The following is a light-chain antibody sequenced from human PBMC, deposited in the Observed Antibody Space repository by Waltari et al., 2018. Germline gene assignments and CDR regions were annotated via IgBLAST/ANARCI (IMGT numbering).Light chain of an antibody. V-gene: IGLV2-23*01. CDR2: EGS. CDR3: CSYAGSSTLV. CDR1: SSDVGSYNL. J-gene: IGLJ2*01. Sequence: QSALTQPASVSGSPGQSITISCTGTSSDVGSYNLVSWYQQPLGKAPKLMIYEGSKRPSGLSNRFPGSKAGNTASLTISGLQAEDEADYYCCSYAGSSTLVFGGGTKLTVL.